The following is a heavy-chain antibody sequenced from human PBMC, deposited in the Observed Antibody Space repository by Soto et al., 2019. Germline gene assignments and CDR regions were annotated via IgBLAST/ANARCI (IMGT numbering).Heavy chain of an antibody. CDR2: IYYSGST. CDR1: GGSISSSSYY. V-gene: IGHV4-39*01. D-gene: IGHD1-26*01. Sequence: QLQLQESGPGLVKPSETLSLTCTVSGGSISSSSYYWGWIRQPPGKGLEWIGSIYYSGSTYYNPSLNSRLTISEDTCKNQFSLKLSSVTAADTAVYYCARHRSGSYWDWGQRTLVTVSS. J-gene: IGHJ4*02. CDR3: ARHRSGSYWD.